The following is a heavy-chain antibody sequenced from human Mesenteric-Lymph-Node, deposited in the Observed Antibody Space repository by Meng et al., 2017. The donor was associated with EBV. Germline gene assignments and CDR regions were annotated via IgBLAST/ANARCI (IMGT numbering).Heavy chain of an antibody. J-gene: IGHJ5*02. CDR3: ARVWLWFGELGWFDP. CDR2: ISAYNGNT. CDR1: GYTFTSYG. Sequence: QVHVVRCGAWVKKPGASVKVSFKASGYTFTSYGTSWVRQAPGQGLEWMGWISAYNGNTNYAQKLQGRVTMTTDTSTSTAYMELRSLRSDDTAVYYCARVWLWFGELGWFDPWGQGSLVTVSS. D-gene: IGHD3-10*01. V-gene: IGHV1-18*01.